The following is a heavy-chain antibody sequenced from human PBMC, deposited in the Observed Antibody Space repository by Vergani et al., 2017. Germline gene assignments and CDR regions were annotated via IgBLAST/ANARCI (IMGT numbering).Heavy chain of an antibody. J-gene: IGHJ4*02. CDR1: GFTFNQYG. CDR3: ARENYYDSSGPDY. Sequence: QVQLVESGGGVVQPGRSLRLSCAASGFTFNQYGMHWVRQAPGKGLEWVAVTWYDGNNKQYADSVKGRFTISRDNSKSTMYLQMNSLRDEDTAVYYCARENYYDSSGPDYWGQGTLVTVSS. V-gene: IGHV3-33*01. CDR2: TWYDGNNK. D-gene: IGHD3-22*01.